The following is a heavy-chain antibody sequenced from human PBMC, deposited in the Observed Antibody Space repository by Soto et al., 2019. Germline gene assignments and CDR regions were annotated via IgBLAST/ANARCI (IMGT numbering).Heavy chain of an antibody. CDR1: GFTCSSYG. Sequence: QVQLVESGGGVVQPGRSLRLSCAASGFTCSSYGMHWVRQAPGKGLEWVAVISYDGSSKYYADSVKGRFTISRDNSKNTLYLEMNSLRADDTAVYYCTGDVASGYWGQGTLVTVSS. CDR2: ISYDGSSK. V-gene: IGHV3-30*03. CDR3: TGDVASGY. D-gene: IGHD3-10*01. J-gene: IGHJ4*02.